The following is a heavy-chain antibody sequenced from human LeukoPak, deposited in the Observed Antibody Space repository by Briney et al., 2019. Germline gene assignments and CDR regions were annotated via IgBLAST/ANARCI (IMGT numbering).Heavy chain of an antibody. CDR1: GFTFSSYS. J-gene: IGHJ4*02. Sequence: PGGSLRLSCAASGFTFSSYSMNWVRQAPGKGLEWVSSISSSSGHIYYGDSVKGRFTISRDNAKNSLHLQMSSLRADDTAVYYCARDRASLRGAGVFDYWGQGTLVTVSS. CDR2: ISSSSGHI. V-gene: IGHV3-21*01. CDR3: ARDRASLRGAGVFDY. D-gene: IGHD1-26*01.